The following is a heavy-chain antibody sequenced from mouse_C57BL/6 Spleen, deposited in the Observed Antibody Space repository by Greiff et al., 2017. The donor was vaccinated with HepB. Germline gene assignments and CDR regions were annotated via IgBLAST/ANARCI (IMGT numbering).Heavy chain of an antibody. CDR2: IYPRDGST. D-gene: IGHD1-1*01. J-gene: IGHJ2*01. V-gene: IGHV1-85*01. CDR3: ARRNPYYYGSSIYFDY. CDR1: GYTFTSYD. Sequence: VQLQQSGPELVKPGASVKLSCKASGYTFTSYDINWVKQRPGQGLEWIGWIYPRDGSTKYNEKFKGKATLTVDTSSSTAYMELHSLTSEDSAVYFCARRNPYYYGSSIYFDYWGQGTTLTVSS.